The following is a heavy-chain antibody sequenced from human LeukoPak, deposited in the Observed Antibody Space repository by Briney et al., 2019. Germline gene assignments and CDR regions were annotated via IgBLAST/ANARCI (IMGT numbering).Heavy chain of an antibody. Sequence: PGGSLRLSCAASGFTFSSYAMHWVRQAPGKGLEWVAVISYDGSNKYYADSVKGRFTISRDNSKNTLYLQMNSLRAEDTAVYYCARDKIFGSGWSPAAYFQHWGQGTLVTVSS. CDR3: ARDKIFGSGWSPAAYFQH. V-gene: IGHV3-30*04. CDR1: GFTFSSYA. J-gene: IGHJ1*01. D-gene: IGHD6-19*01. CDR2: ISYDGSNK.